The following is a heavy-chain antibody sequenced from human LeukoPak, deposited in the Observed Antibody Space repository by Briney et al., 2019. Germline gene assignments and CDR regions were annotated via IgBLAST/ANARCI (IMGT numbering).Heavy chain of an antibody. CDR2: IKQDGSEK. Sequence: GGSLRLSCAASGFIFSSYWMSWVRQAPGKGLEWVANIKQDGSEKSYVDSVKGRFTISRDNAKNSLYLQMNSLRAEDTAVHYCARDYSSGWYVNYWGQGTLVTVSS. CDR1: GFIFSSYW. J-gene: IGHJ4*02. V-gene: IGHV3-7*01. CDR3: ARDYSSGWYVNY. D-gene: IGHD6-19*01.